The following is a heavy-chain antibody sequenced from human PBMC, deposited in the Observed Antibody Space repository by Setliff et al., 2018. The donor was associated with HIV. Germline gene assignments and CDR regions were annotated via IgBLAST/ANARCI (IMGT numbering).Heavy chain of an antibody. J-gene: IGHJ4*02. CDR3: ARHFGWLPREIDY. V-gene: IGHV4-61*08. CDR1: GGSISSGGYY. Sequence: PSETLSLTCTVSGGSISSGGYYWSWIRQHPGKGLEWIGYIYTSGSVNYNPSINSRVTISVDTSKNQFSLKVNSVTAADTAVYYCARHFGWLPREIDYWGQGTLVTVSS. D-gene: IGHD5-12*01. CDR2: IYTSGSV.